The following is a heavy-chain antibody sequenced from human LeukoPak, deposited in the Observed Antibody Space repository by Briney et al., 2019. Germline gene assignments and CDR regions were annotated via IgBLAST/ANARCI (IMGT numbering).Heavy chain of an antibody. Sequence: GGSLRLSCAASGFTFSSYAMSWDRQAPGKGLEWVSAISGSGGSTYYADSVKGRFTISRDNSKNTLYLQMNSLRAEDTAVYYCAKELNYDILTGYSNDAFDIWGQGTMVTVSS. V-gene: IGHV3-23*01. J-gene: IGHJ3*02. CDR2: ISGSGGST. CDR3: AKELNYDILTGYSNDAFDI. CDR1: GFTFSSYA. D-gene: IGHD3-9*01.